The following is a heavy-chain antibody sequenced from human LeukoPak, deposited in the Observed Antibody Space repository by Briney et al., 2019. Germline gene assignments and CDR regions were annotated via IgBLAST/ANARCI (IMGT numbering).Heavy chain of an antibody. CDR2: ISGSGGTT. D-gene: IGHD2-15*01. J-gene: IGHJ4*02. V-gene: IGHV3-23*01. Sequence: GGSLRLSCAASGFTFSSYVMSWVRQAPGKGLDWVSVISGSGGTTYYADSVKGRFTISRDNSKNTLYLQMNSLRAEDTAVYYCAKDACGGSCYVFDYWGQGTLVTVSS. CDR1: GFTFSSYV. CDR3: AKDACGGSCYVFDY.